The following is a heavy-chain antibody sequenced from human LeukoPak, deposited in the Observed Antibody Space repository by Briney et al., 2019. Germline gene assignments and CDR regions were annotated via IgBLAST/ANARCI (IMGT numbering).Heavy chain of an antibody. D-gene: IGHD1-26*01. J-gene: IGHJ4*02. CDR2: ISSSSSTI. V-gene: IGHV3-48*01. Sequence: PGGPLRLSCAASGFTFSSYSMNWVRQAPGKGLEWVSYISSSSSTIYCAGSVKGRFTISRDNAKNSLFLQMNSLRAEDTAVYYCARSRGSSGSYPFDYWGQGTLVTVSS. CDR1: GFTFSSYS. CDR3: ARSRGSSGSYPFDY.